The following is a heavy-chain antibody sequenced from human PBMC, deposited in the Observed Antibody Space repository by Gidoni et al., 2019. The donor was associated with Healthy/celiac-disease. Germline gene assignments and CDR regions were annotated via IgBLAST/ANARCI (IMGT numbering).Heavy chain of an antibody. V-gene: IGHV3-48*02. Sequence: EVQLVESGGGLVQPGGCLRLSWAASGSPVSSYSMSWVRQAPGKGLEWVSYISSSSSTIYYADSVKGRFTISRDNAKNSLYLQMTSLRDEDTAVYYCAREGNHYYYYYGMDVWGQGTTVTVSS. CDR3: AREGNHYYYYYGMDV. J-gene: IGHJ6*02. CDR2: ISSSSSTI. CDR1: GSPVSSYS.